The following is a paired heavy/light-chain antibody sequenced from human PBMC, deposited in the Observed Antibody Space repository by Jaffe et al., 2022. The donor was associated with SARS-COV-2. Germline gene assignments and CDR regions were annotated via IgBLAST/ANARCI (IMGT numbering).Light chain of an antibody. CDR2: AAS. Sequence: DIQMTQSPSSLSASVGDRVTITCRASQSISSYLNWYQQKPGKAPKLLIYAASSLQSGVPSRFSGSGSGTDFTLTISSLQPEDFATYYCQQSYSTLGITFGQGTRLEIK. CDR1: QSISSY. CDR3: QQSYSTLGIT. V-gene: IGKV1-39*01. J-gene: IGKJ5*01.
Heavy chain of an antibody. CDR1: GFTFSDYY. J-gene: IGHJ3*02. Sequence: QVQLVESGGGLVKPGGSLRLSCAASGFTFSDYYMSWIRQAPGKGLEWVSYISSSSSYTNYADSVKGRFTISRDNAKNSLYLQMNSLRAEDTAVYYCARDRGDAFDIWGQGTMVTVSS. CDR2: ISSSSSYT. CDR3: ARDRGDAFDI. V-gene: IGHV3-11*06.